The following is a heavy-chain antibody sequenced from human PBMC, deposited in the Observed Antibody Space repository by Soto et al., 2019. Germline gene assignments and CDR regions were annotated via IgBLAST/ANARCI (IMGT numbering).Heavy chain of an antibody. V-gene: IGHV1-46*01. CDR1: GDTFTDYY. D-gene: IGHD2-21*02. J-gene: IGHJ4*02. CDR2: VNPSGGHT. Sequence: QVQLMQSGAEVKKPGASVKVSCKASGDTFTDYYIHWVRQAPGQGLEWMGTVNPSGGHTTYAQHFLGRVPMTRDTSTSTLYMELTSLTSDDTAIYYCARGGHVVVVTAALDYWGQGNLVTVSS. CDR3: ARGGHVVVVTAALDY.